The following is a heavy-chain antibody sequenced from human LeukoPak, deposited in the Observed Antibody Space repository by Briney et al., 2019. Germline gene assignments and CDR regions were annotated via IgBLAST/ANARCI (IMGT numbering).Heavy chain of an antibody. CDR2: ISYDGSNK. V-gene: IGHV3-30*18. J-gene: IGHJ3*02. Sequence: PGRSLRLSCAASGFTFSSYGMHWVRQAPGKGLEWVAVISYDGSNKYYADSVKGRFTISRDNSKNTLYLQMNSLRAEDTAVYYCAKAPENYDIGDAFDIWGQGTVVTVSS. D-gene: IGHD3-22*01. CDR3: AKAPENYDIGDAFDI. CDR1: GFTFSSYG.